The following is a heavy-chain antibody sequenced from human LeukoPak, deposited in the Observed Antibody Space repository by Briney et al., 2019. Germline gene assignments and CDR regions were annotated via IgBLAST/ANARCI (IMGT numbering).Heavy chain of an antibody. J-gene: IGHJ4*02. CDR1: GGSISSSSYY. Sequence: SETLSLTCTVSGGSISSSSYYWGWIRQPPGKGLEWIGSIYYSGSTYYNPSLKSRVTISVDTSKNQLSLKLSSVTAADTAVYYCARLNYTAMVFDYWGQGTLVTVSS. CDR3: ARLNYTAMVFDY. D-gene: IGHD5-18*01. V-gene: IGHV4-39*07. CDR2: IYYSGST.